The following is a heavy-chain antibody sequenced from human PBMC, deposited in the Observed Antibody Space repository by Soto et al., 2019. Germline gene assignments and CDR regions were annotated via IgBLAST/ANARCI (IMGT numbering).Heavy chain of an antibody. V-gene: IGHV5-51*01. D-gene: IGHD3-3*01. Sequence: GESLKISCKGSGYSFTSYWIGWVRQMPGKGLEWMGIIYPGDSNTRYSPSLQGQVTISVDKSISTAYLQWSSLKATDTAMYYCATHAYDFWSGHPNPRYYYGMDVWGQGTTVTVSS. CDR3: ATHAYDFWSGHPNPRYYYGMDV. CDR2: IYPGDSNT. CDR1: GYSFTSYW. J-gene: IGHJ6*02.